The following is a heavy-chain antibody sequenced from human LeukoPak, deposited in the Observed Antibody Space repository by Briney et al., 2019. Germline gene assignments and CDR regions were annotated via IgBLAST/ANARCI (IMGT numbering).Heavy chain of an antibody. Sequence: SVKVSCKASGGTFSSYAISWVRQAPGQGLEWMGRIIPIFGIANYAQKFQGRVTITADKSTSTAYMELSTLRSEDTAVYYCARLWFGESTFDYWGQGTLVTVSS. V-gene: IGHV1-69*04. J-gene: IGHJ4*02. CDR3: ARLWFGESTFDY. CDR2: IIPIFGIA. CDR1: GGTFSSYA. D-gene: IGHD3-10*01.